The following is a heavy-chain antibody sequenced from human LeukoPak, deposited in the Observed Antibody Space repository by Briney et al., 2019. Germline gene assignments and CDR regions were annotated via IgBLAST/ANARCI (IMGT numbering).Heavy chain of an antibody. CDR2: IRSKAYGGTT. D-gene: IGHD3-10*01. Sequence: GGSLRLSCTASGFTFGDYAMSWFRQAPGKGLEWVGLIRSKAYGGTTEYAASVKGRFTISRDDSKSIAYLQMNSLKTEDTAVYYCCRVIAKAGELNFDYWGQGTLVTVSS. V-gene: IGHV3-49*03. CDR1: GFTFGDYA. J-gene: IGHJ4*02. CDR3: CRVIAKAGELNFDY.